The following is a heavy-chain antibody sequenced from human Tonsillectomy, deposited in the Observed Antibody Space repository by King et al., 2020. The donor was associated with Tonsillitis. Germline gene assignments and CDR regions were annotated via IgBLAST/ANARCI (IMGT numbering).Heavy chain of an antibody. CDR2: FKREVDGATT. V-gene: IGHV3-15*01. D-gene: IGHD4-23*01. CDR3: TKDLPMTWGNFAAY. Sequence: VQLVESGGGLVKSGESLRLSCVASGLTFSHAWMNWVRQAPGKGLEWVGRFKREVDGATTDYAAPVKGRFTISTDDSKHTLYIHMNGLKTEDTAVYYCTKDLPMTWGNFAAYWGQGALVTVSS. J-gene: IGHJ4*02. CDR1: GLTFSHAW.